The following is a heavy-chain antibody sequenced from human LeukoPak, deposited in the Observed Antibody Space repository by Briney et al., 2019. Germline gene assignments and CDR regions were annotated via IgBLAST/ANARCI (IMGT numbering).Heavy chain of an antibody. CDR3: ARGDCSSTTCFHYYFDY. D-gene: IGHD2-2*01. CDR1: GGSFSGYY. Sequence: SETLSLTCAVYGGSFSGYYWTWIRQPPGKGLEWIGEINHSGSTNYNPSLKSRVTMSVDTSKNQFSLKLSSVTAADTAVYFCARGDCSSTTCFHYYFDYWGQGTLVTVSS. V-gene: IGHV4-34*01. J-gene: IGHJ4*02. CDR2: INHSGST.